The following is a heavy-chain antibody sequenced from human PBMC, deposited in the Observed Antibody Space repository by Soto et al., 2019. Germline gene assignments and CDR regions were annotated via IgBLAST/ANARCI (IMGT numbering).Heavy chain of an antibody. CDR2: MNSDGSDT. D-gene: IGHD2-8*01. J-gene: IGHJ5*02. V-gene: IGHV3-74*01. Sequence: GGSLRLSCAASGFTFSSYWMHWVRQAPGKGLVWVSRMNSDGSDTNYADSVKGRFTISRDNAKNTVYLQMNSLRVEDTAVYYCAREGMGFSNWFDHRGQGTLVTVSS. CDR3: AREGMGFSNWFDH. CDR1: GFTFSSYW.